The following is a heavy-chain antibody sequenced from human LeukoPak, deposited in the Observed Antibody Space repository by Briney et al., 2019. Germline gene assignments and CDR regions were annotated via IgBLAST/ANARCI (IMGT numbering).Heavy chain of an antibody. Sequence: GGSLRLSCAASGFTFSDYYMSWIRQAPGKGQEWDSYISSSGSTIYYADSVKGRFTISRDNAKNSLYLQMNSLRAEDTAVYYCARPTWGYSYGPPRYMDVWGKGTTVTVSS. CDR3: ARPTWGYSYGPPRYMDV. D-gene: IGHD5-18*01. CDR2: ISSSGSTI. V-gene: IGHV3-11*01. J-gene: IGHJ6*03. CDR1: GFTFSDYY.